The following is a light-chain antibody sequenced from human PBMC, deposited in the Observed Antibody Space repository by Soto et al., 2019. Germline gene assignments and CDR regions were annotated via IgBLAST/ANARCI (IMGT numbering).Light chain of an antibody. J-gene: IGKJ1*01. Sequence: DIQMTQSPSTLSASVGDRVTISCRASQTINNWLGWLQQKPGKAPKLLIYKVSTLESGVPSRFSGSGSGTAFTLTIDGLQTDDFATYYCQQYNNYPWTFGQGTRVEIK. CDR3: QQYNNYPWT. CDR2: KVS. V-gene: IGKV1-5*03. CDR1: QTINNW.